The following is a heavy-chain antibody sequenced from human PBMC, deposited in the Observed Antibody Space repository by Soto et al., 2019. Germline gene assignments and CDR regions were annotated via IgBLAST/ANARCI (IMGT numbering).Heavy chain of an antibody. V-gene: IGHV3-23*01. Sequence: GGSLRLSCAASGSTFTSYAIRWVRPAPGKGLGRCSAISCHDGSKYYPSAVKGRLTISRDTSKNTVYLQMNCVSAEDTAVYYCAKVAYSDYSYYYYYDMDFWGQRTTVTVSS. D-gene: IGHD5-12*01. CDR3: AKVAYSDYSYYYYYDMDF. CDR2: ISCHDGSK. CDR1: GSTFTSYA. J-gene: IGHJ6*02.